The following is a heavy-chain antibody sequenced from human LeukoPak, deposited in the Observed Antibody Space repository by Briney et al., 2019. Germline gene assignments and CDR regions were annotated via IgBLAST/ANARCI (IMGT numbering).Heavy chain of an antibody. CDR3: ARPKPDYYDSSGYYL. D-gene: IGHD3-22*01. Sequence: ASVKVSCKASGYTFTGYYMHWVRQAPGQGLEWMGWINTNTGNPTYAQGFTGRFVFSLDTSVSTAYLQISSLKAEDTAVYYCARPKPDYYDSSGYYLWGQGTLVTVSS. CDR2: INTNTGNP. CDR1: GYTFTGYY. J-gene: IGHJ4*02. V-gene: IGHV7-4-1*02.